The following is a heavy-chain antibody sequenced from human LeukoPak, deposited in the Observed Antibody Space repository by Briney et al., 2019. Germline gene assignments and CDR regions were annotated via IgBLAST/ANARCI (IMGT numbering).Heavy chain of an antibody. CDR1: GGSISSYY. J-gene: IGHJ4*02. Sequence: PSETLSLTCTVSGGSISSYYWSWIRQPAGKGLEWIGRIYTSGSTNYNPSLKSRVTMSEDTSKNQFSLKLSSVTAADTAVYYCARSHFRYYYDSSGYYYDYWGQGTLVTVSS. CDR2: IYTSGST. CDR3: ARSHFRYYYDSSGYYYDY. D-gene: IGHD3-22*01. V-gene: IGHV4-4*07.